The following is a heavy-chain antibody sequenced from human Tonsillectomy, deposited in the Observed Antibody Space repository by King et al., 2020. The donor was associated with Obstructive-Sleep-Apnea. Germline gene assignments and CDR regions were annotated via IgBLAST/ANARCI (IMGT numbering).Heavy chain of an antibody. CDR3: ARQYSSSLYYFDY. D-gene: IGHD6-6*01. V-gene: IGHV3-48*04. CDR1: GFTFSSYS. J-gene: IGHJ4*02. CDR2: ISSSSSTI. Sequence: VQLVESGGGLVQPGGSLRLSRAASGFTFSSYSMNWVRQAPGKGLEWVSYISSSSSTIYYADSVKGRFTISRDNAKNSLYLQMNSLRAEDTAVYYCARQYSSSLYYFDYWGQGTLVTVSS.